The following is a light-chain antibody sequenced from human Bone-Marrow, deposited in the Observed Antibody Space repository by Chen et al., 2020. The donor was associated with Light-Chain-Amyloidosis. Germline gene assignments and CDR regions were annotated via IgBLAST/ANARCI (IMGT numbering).Light chain of an antibody. CDR2: DDS. CDR1: NIGPTS. J-gene: IGLJ3*02. CDR3: QVWDRSSDRPV. V-gene: IGLV3-21*02. Sequence: SYVLTQPSSVSVAPGQPATIACGGNNIGPTSVHWYKQTPGQAPLLVVYDDSDRPSGIPERLSGSNSGNTATLTSSRVEAGDEADYYCQVWDRSSDRPVFGGGTKLTVL.